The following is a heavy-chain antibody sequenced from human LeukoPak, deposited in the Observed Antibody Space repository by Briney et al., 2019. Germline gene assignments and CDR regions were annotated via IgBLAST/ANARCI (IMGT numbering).Heavy chain of an antibody. CDR3: SASYCSSTSCHFDY. CDR2: ISGSGGST. V-gene: IGHV3-23*01. D-gene: IGHD2-2*01. CDR1: GFTFSSYA. J-gene: IGHJ4*02. Sequence: GGSLRLSCAASGFTFSSYAMSWVRQAPGKGPEWVSAISGSGGSTYYADSVKGRFTISRDNSKNTLYLQMNNLRAEDMAVYYCSASYCSSTSCHFDYWGQGTLVTVSS.